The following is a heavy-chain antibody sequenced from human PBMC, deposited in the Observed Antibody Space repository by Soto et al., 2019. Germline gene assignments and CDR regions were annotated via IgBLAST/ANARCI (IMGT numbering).Heavy chain of an antibody. D-gene: IGHD2-15*01. Sequence: QVQLMQSGVEVKKPGASVKVSCKGSGYTFTDHGISWVRQAPGQGLEWMGWIIPNNGNTKNAPKFQGRVTMTTDTSTSTAYMELRRLRCDDTAVYYCARLSGVVVGDYWGQGTLVTVSS. J-gene: IGHJ4*02. CDR3: ARLSGVVVGDY. CDR2: IIPNNGNT. V-gene: IGHV1-18*01. CDR1: GYTFTDHG.